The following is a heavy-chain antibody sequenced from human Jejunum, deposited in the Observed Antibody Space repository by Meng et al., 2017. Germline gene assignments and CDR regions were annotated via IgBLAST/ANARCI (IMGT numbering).Heavy chain of an antibody. Sequence: QVHLPEAGPGLVKPSGTLSLTCTVSGVSTTAPSYCTWIRQAPGKGLEWIGEVWPSGATYYNPSLSSRITISIDTSNNQFSLEVAFLTAADTAVYYCARAIRERYFDSWGQGTLVTVSS. CDR2: VWPSGAT. CDR3: ARAIRERYFDS. J-gene: IGHJ4*02. CDR1: GVSTTAPSY. V-gene: IGHV4-4*02. D-gene: IGHD1-14*01.